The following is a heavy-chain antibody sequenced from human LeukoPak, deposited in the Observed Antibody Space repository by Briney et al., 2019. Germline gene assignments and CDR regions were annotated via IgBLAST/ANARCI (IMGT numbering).Heavy chain of an antibody. Sequence: GGSLRLSCAASGFSFSDYSMNWVRQAPGKGLEWVSYISSSGDTIYYRDSVKGRFTISRDNAKNSLYLQMNSLRDEDTAVYYCARDGTDKIAAPRSLDYWGQGTLVTVSS. D-gene: IGHD6-13*01. CDR2: ISSSGDTI. CDR3: ARDGTDKIAAPRSLDY. CDR1: GFSFSDYS. J-gene: IGHJ4*02. V-gene: IGHV3-48*02.